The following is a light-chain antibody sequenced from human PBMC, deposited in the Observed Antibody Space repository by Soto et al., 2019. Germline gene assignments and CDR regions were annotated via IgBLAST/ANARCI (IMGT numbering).Light chain of an antibody. CDR3: QSYDSSLSGSVV. J-gene: IGLJ2*01. V-gene: IGLV1-40*01. CDR1: SSNIGAGYD. Sequence: QLVLTQPPSVSGAPGQRVTISCTGSSSNIGAGYDVHWYQHLPGTAPKLLIYGNSIRPSGVPDRFSGSRSGTSASLAITGLQAEDEAHYYCQSYDSSLSGSVVFGGGTKLTVL. CDR2: GNS.